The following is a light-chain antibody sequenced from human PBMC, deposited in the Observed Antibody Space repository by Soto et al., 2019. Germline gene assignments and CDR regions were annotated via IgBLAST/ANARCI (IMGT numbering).Light chain of an antibody. CDR3: SSYTSSSTHV. V-gene: IGLV2-14*03. J-gene: IGLJ1*01. CDR2: DVN. Sequence: QSALTQPASVSGSPGQSITIYCTGTSSDIGAFTFVSWYQQHPGKVPKLMIFDVNRPPSGVSDRLSGSKSGNKASLTISGLEAEDEGDYYCSSYTSSSTHVFGSGTKLTVL. CDR1: SSDIGAFTF.